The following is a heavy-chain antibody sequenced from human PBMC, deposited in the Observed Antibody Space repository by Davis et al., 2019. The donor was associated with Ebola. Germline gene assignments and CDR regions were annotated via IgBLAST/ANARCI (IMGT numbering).Heavy chain of an antibody. CDR2: IIPIFDTA. CDR1: GGTFSSSA. J-gene: IGHJ5*02. D-gene: IGHD2-2*01. Sequence: SVKVSCKASGGTFSSSAISWVRQAPGQGLEWMGGIIPIFDTANYAQNFQGRVTITADKSTSTAYMELSSLRSEDTAVYYCARQTFLPAAILFDPWGQGTLVTVSS. V-gene: IGHV1-69*06. CDR3: ARQTFLPAAILFDP.